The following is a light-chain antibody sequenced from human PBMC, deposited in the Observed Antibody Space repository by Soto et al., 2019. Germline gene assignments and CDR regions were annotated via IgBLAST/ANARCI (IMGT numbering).Light chain of an antibody. V-gene: IGLV2-14*01. CDR1: SSDIGGYNY. CDR2: EVS. J-gene: IGLJ2*01. Sequence: QSVLTQPASVSGSPGQSITIFCSGTSSDIGGYNYVSWYQHHPGKAPKLIIYEVSYRPSGVSNRFSGSKSGNTASLTISGLQAEDEADYWCISYTTTNTLQLVFGGGTKLTVL. CDR3: ISYTTTNTLQLV.